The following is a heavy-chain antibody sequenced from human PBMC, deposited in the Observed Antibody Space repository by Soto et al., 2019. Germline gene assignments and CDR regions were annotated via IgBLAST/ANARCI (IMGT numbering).Heavy chain of an antibody. CDR3: ARSTSEGPYNYYYYGMDV. J-gene: IGHJ6*02. Sequence: SVKVSCKASGGTFSSYAISWVRQAPGQGLEWMGGIIPIFGTANYAQKFQGRVTITADESTSTAYMGLSSLRSEDTAVYYCARSTSEGPYNYYYYGMDVWGQGTTVTVSS. D-gene: IGHD2-2*01. V-gene: IGHV1-69*13. CDR2: IIPIFGTA. CDR1: GGTFSSYA.